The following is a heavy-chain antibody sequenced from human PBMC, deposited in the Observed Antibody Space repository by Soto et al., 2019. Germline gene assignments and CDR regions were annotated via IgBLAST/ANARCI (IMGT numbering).Heavy chain of an antibody. CDR1: GYTFTTYG. V-gene: IGHV1-18*01. CDR2: INAHNGNT. D-gene: IGHD1-1*01. CDR3: ARGRYGDY. J-gene: IGHJ4*02. Sequence: QVHLVQSGAEVKKPGASVKVSCKGSGYTFTTYGITWVRQAPGQGLEWMGWINAHNGNTNYAQKLQGRVTVTRDTSTSTAYMELRSLRSDDTAVYYCARGRYGDYWGQGALVTVSS.